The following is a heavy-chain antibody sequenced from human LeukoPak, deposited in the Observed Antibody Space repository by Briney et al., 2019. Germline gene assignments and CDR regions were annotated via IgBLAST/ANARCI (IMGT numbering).Heavy chain of an antibody. CDR1: GGSISSYY. Sequence: SETLSLTCTASGGSISSYYWSWIRQPPGKGLEWIGYIYYSGSTNYNPSLKSRVTISVDTSKNQFSLKLSSVTAADTAVYYCARRTMIVVVAFRGEDAFDIWGQGTMVTVSS. J-gene: IGHJ3*02. CDR2: IYYSGST. CDR3: ARRTMIVVVAFRGEDAFDI. V-gene: IGHV4-59*08. D-gene: IGHD3-22*01.